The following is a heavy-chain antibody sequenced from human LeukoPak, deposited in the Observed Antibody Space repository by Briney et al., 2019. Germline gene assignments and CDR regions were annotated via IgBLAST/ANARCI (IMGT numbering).Heavy chain of an antibody. CDR3: ARDSPHDYGDHSNPFDY. D-gene: IGHD4-17*01. V-gene: IGHV1-69*04. J-gene: IGHJ4*02. CDR2: IIPILGIA. Sequence: ASVKVSCKASGGTFSSYTISWVRQAPGQGLEWMGRIIPILGIANYAQKFQGRVTITADESTSTAYMELSSLRSEDTAVYYCARDSPHDYGDHSNPFDYWGQGTLVTVSS. CDR1: GGTFSSYT.